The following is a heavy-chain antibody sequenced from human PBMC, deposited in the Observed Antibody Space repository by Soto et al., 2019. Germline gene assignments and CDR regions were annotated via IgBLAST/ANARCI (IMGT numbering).Heavy chain of an antibody. Sequence: GGSLRLSCAASGFTFSSHSMNWVRQAPGKGLEWVSYISSSSSTIYYADSVKGRFTISRDNAKNSLYLQMNSLRDEDTAVYYCARTMTTVVHDAFDIWGQGTMVTVSS. V-gene: IGHV3-48*02. CDR2: ISSSSSTI. D-gene: IGHD4-17*01. CDR1: GFTFSSHS. CDR3: ARTMTTVVHDAFDI. J-gene: IGHJ3*02.